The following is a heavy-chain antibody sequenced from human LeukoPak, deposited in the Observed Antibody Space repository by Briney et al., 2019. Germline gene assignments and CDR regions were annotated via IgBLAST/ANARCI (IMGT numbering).Heavy chain of an antibody. CDR2: IYHSGST. V-gene: IGHV4-30-2*01. Sequence: SETLSLTCTVSGGSISSGGYYWSWIRQPPGKGLEWIGYIYHSGSTYYNPSLESRVTISVDRSKNQFSLKLSSVTAADTAVYYCASTGGIFGVVTAFDYWGQGTLVTVSS. J-gene: IGHJ4*02. D-gene: IGHD3-3*01. CDR1: GGSISSGGYY. CDR3: ASTGGIFGVVTAFDY.